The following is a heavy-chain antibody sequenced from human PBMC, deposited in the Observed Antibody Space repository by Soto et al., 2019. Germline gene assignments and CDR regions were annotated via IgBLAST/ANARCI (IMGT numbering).Heavy chain of an antibody. V-gene: IGHV3-23*01. CDR1: GFTFNNYA. CDR2: ISVSGGTT. D-gene: IGHD2-15*01. J-gene: IGHJ4*02. Sequence: GGSLRLSCAASGFTFNNYAMTWVRQAPGKGLEWVSGISVSGGTTHYADSVRGRFTISRDNSKNTLYLHMDRLRAEDTAMYYCAKATLPVPPTPLDYWGQGTLVTVSS. CDR3: AKATLPVPPTPLDY.